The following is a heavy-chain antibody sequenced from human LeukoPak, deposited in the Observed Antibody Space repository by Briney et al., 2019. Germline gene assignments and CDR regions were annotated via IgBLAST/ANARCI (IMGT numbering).Heavy chain of an antibody. CDR3: TGHGSGALGGY. CDR2: IRRNVNGGTT. J-gene: IGHJ4*02. CDR1: GLTFDDYA. V-gene: IGHV3-49*04. D-gene: IGHD3-10*01. Sequence: GGSLRLSCTASGLTFDDYAMTWVRQAPGKGLEWVGFIRRNVNGGTTDYAASVKGRFTISRDDSKSIVYLQMNSLQPEDTAVYFCTGHGSGALGGYWGQGTLVTVSS.